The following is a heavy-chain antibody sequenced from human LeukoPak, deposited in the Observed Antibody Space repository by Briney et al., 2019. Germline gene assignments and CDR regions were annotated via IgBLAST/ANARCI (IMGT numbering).Heavy chain of an antibody. J-gene: IGHJ4*02. CDR2: IWSAGSTP. D-gene: IGHD1-7*01. CDR3: AGISGAWTYDY. V-gene: IGHV3-33*01. Sequence: GGSLRLSCAASGFTISSYGMHWVRQAPGKGLEWVAVIWSAGSTPFYTDSVKGRFTVSRDNSKNTLYLQMNSLRAEDTAVYYCAGISGAWTYDYWGQGTLVTVSS. CDR1: GFTISSYG.